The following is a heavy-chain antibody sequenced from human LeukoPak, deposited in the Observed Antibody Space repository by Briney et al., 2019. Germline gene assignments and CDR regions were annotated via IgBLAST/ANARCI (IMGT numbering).Heavy chain of an antibody. V-gene: IGHV3-11*04. CDR3: ARGYSSRLYNWLDP. D-gene: IGHD6-13*01. Sequence: GGSLRLSCAASGFTFSDYYMTWIRQAPGKGLEWVSYISSSSNNIHYANSVRGRFTISRDNAKNTLYLQMNSLTAEDTAVYYCARGYSSRLYNWLDPRGQGTLVTVSS. CDR2: ISSSSNNI. J-gene: IGHJ5*02. CDR1: GFTFSDYY.